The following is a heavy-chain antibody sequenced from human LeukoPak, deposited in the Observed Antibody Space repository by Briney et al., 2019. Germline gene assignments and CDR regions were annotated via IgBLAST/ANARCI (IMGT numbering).Heavy chain of an antibody. CDR2: IKSKTDGGTT. Sequence: GGSLRLSCAASGFTFSDAWMSWVRQAPGKGLEWVGRIKSKTDGGTTDYAAPVKGRFTISRDDSKNTLYLQMNSLKTEDTAVYYCTTLPTNKGSTVTPPWGQGTLVTVSS. V-gene: IGHV3-15*01. CDR3: TTLPTNKGSTVTPP. D-gene: IGHD4-17*01. J-gene: IGHJ5*02. CDR1: GFTFSDAW.